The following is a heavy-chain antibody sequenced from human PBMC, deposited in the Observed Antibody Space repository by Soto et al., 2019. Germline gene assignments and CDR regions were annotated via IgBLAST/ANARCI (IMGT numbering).Heavy chain of an antibody. D-gene: IGHD4-17*01. Sequence: GGSLRLSCAASGVTVSSSYMSWVRQAPGQGLEWVSVIYSRGDIKYADSVKGRFTVSRDNSKNTLFLQMNSLRVEDTAVYYCARNVPVTTLGYWGQGTLVTVSS. J-gene: IGHJ4*02. V-gene: IGHV3-66*01. CDR1: GVTVSSSY. CDR3: ARNVPVTTLGY. CDR2: IYSRGDI.